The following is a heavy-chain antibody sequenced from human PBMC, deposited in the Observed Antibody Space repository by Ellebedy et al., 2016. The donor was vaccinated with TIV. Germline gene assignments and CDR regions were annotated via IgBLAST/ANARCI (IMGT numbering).Heavy chain of an antibody. CDR2: IYDSGRT. Sequence: SETLSLTXNVSGGSISGTYTSYYWGWIRQPPGKGLEWIGSIYDSGRTHYNPSLKSRVTISVDTSKNQFSLTLNSVTAVDTAVYYCARQSGYYGFGYFQYWGQGTLVTVSS. D-gene: IGHD5-12*01. CDR3: ARQSGYYGFGYFQY. CDR1: GGSISGTYTSYY. J-gene: IGHJ1*01. V-gene: IGHV4-39*01.